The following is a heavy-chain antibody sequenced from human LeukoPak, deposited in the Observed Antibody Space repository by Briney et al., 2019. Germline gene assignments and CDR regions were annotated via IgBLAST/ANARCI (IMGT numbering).Heavy chain of an antibody. J-gene: IGHJ6*03. D-gene: IGHD2-15*01. CDR1: GGSISSHY. V-gene: IGHV4-59*11. Sequence: SETLSLTCTVSGGSISSHYWSWIRQPPGKGLEWIGYIYYSGSTNFNPSLKSRVTISVDTSKNQFSLKLSSVTAADTAVYYCARGGTRYCSGGSCYSPRPYYYYYYMDVWGKGTTVTVSS. CDR3: ARGGTRYCSGGSCYSPRPYYYYYYMDV. CDR2: IYYSGST.